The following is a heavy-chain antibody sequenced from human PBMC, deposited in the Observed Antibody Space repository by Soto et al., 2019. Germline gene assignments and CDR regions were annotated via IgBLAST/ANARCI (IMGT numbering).Heavy chain of an antibody. CDR2: ISYDGSNK. CDR1: GFTFSSYA. J-gene: IGHJ4*02. V-gene: IGHV3-30-3*01. D-gene: IGHD3-3*01. Sequence: GWSLRLSCAASGFTFSSYAMHWVRQAPGKGLEWVAVISYDGSNKYYADSVKGRFTISRDNSKNTLYLQMNSLRAEDTAVYYCARDHHDFWLGYQTLGYWGQGTLVTVYS. CDR3: ARDHHDFWLGYQTLGY.